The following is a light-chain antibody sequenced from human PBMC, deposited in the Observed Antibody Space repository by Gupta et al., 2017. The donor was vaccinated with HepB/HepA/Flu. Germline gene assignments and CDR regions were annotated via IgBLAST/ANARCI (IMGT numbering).Light chain of an antibody. V-gene: IGLV8-61*01. CDR3: MRSVGRGIWV. Sequence: QTVVTQEPSFSVSPGGPVTLTCGLTSGSVSTNSYPGWYQQTPGQAQRTIMYKKNRRCAGVPDRFSGSRLGNKAALTITGAQADDEADYYGMRSVGRGIWVFGGGTKLTVL. CDR2: KKN. CDR1: SGSVSTNSY. J-gene: IGLJ3*02.